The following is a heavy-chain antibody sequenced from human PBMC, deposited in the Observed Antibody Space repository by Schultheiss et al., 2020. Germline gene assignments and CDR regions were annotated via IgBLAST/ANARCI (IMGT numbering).Heavy chain of an antibody. CDR3: ARVRGESQWLASPFYFDY. Sequence: SETLSLTCAVSGGSISSYYWSWIRQPPGKGLEWIGYIYYSGSTYYNPSLKSRVTISVDTSKNQFSLKLSSVTAADTAVYYCARVRGESQWLASPFYFDYLGQGTLVTVSS. J-gene: IGHJ4*02. CDR2: IYYSGST. D-gene: IGHD6-19*01. CDR1: GGSISSYY. V-gene: IGHV4-59*12.